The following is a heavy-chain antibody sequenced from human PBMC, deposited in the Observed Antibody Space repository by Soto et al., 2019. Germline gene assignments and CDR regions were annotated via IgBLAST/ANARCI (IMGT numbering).Heavy chain of an antibody. J-gene: IGHJ6*03. CDR1: GYSFTSYW. D-gene: IGHD2-15*01. CDR2: IYPGDSDT. CDR3: ARLVVVVAADSYYYYYMAV. V-gene: IGHV5-51*01. Sequence: GESLKISCKGSGYSFTSYWIGWVRQMPGKGLEWMGIIYPGDSDTRYSPSFQGQVTISADKSISTAYLQWSSLKASDTAMYYCARLVVVVAADSYYYYYMAVWAKVTTVTVPS.